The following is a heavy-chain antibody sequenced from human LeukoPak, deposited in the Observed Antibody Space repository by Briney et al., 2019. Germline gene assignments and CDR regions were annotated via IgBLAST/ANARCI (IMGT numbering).Heavy chain of an antibody. CDR2: IQYDGSSI. V-gene: IGHV3-30*02. Sequence: GGSLRLSCAASGFTFSSYAMSWVRQAPGKGLEWLAFIQYDGSSIYYADSVKGRFTISRDNSKNTLFLRMNTLRVEDTAVYYCAREESTQKIHALDPWGQGTLVTVSA. CDR3: AREESTQKIHALDP. J-gene: IGHJ5*02. CDR1: GFTFSSYA.